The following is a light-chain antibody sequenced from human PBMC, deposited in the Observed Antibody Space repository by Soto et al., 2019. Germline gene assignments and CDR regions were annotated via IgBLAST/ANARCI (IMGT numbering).Light chain of an antibody. CDR3: QQYNNWPPYT. CDR2: GAS. V-gene: IGKV3-15*01. J-gene: IGKJ2*01. Sequence: EIVLTQSPATLSVSPGNRATLSCRASQSVNSDLAWYQQKPGQAPRLLIYGASTRATGTPTRFSGSGSGKEFTLTISSLQSEDFAVYFCQQYNNWPPYTFGQGTKLEIK. CDR1: QSVNSD.